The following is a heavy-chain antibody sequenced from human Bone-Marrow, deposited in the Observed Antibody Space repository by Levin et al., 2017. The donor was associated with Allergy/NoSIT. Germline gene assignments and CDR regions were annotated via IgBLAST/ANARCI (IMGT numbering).Heavy chain of an antibody. J-gene: IGHJ4*02. Sequence: PGGSLRLSCAVSGFIVSSNYMSWVRQAPGKGLEWVSIIYSDGSTYYADSVKGRFTISRDNSKNTVYLQMNSLRAEDTAVYYCARYQVGLRYFDSVDYWGQGTLVTVSS. CDR2: IYSDGST. V-gene: IGHV3-66*01. CDR3: ARYQVGLRYFDSVDY. CDR1: GFIVSSNY. D-gene: IGHD3-9*01.